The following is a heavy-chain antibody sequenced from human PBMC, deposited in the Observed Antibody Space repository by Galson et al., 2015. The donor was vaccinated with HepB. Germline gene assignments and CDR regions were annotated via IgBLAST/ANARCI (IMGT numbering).Heavy chain of an antibody. D-gene: IGHD2-2*01. V-gene: IGHV3-30-3*01. CDR3: ARGREYHDAFDI. CDR2: ISYDGSQK. J-gene: IGHJ3*02. CDR1: GFIFSDYA. Sequence: SLRLSCAASGFIFSDYAIHWVRQAPGKGLEWVAVISYDGSQKHYEDSVKGRFTISRDNSKNTVYLQMNSLRAEDTAVYYCARGREYHDAFDIWGQGTMVTVSS.